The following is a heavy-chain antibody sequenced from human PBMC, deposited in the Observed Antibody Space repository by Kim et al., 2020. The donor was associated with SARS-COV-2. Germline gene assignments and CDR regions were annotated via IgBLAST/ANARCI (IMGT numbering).Heavy chain of an antibody. CDR3: ARESRGVAAAGSYYFDY. V-gene: IGHV4-59*01. Sequence: LKSRVTISVDTSKNQFSLKLSSVTAADTAVYYCARESRGVAAAGSYYFDYWGQGTLVTVSS. D-gene: IGHD6-13*01. J-gene: IGHJ4*02.